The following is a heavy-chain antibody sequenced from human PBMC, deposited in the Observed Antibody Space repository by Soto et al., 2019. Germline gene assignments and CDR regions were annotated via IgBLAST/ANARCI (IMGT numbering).Heavy chain of an antibody. J-gene: IGHJ6*02. CDR1: GFTFSSYA. CDR2: ISYDGSNK. CDR3: ARGGISLAMPNYSDGMDV. V-gene: IGHV3-30-3*01. Sequence: VGSLRLSCAASGFTFSSYAMHCVRQAPGKGLEWVAVISYDGSNKYYADSVKGRFTISRDNSKNTLYLQMNSLRAEDTAVYYCARGGISLAMPNYSDGMDVWGPPTTGT. D-gene: IGHD6-13*01.